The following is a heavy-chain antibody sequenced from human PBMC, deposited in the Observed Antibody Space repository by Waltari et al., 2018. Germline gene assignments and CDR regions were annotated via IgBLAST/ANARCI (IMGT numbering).Heavy chain of an antibody. Sequence: EVQLVESGGGLAQPGGSLRLSCAASGLSFSNYWMAWVRQASGEGNEWGANIKQDGSEKYYMDSVKGRFTISRDNAKNSLYLQMNNLRVEDTAVYYCTRGGRDSSWYWRDWGQGTLVTVSS. CDR1: GLSFSNYW. V-gene: IGHV3-7*01. J-gene: IGHJ4*02. CDR3: TRGGRDSSWYWRD. CDR2: IKQDGSEK. D-gene: IGHD6-13*01.